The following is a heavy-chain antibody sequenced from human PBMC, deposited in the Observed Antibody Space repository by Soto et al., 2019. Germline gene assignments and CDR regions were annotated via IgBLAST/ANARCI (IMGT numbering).Heavy chain of an antibody. Sequence: SETLSLTCTVSGGSISSYYWSWIRQPPGKGLEWIGYIYYSGSTNYNPSLKSRVTISVDTSKNQFSLKLSSVTAADTAVYYCARQMAGVDYWGQGTLVTVSS. J-gene: IGHJ4*02. D-gene: IGHD6-19*01. CDR2: IYYSGST. V-gene: IGHV4-59*08. CDR3: ARQMAGVDY. CDR1: GGSISSYY.